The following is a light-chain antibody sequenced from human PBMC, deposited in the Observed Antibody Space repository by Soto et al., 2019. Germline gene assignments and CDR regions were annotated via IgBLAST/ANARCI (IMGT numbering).Light chain of an antibody. J-gene: IGKJ1*01. V-gene: IGKV1-39*01. CDR2: AAS. CDR1: QSIVTY. Sequence: DIHMTQSPSSLSASLGDRVTITCRASQSIVTYLNWYLQKPGKAPKLLIYAASNLQSGVPSRFSGSGSGTEFTLTISSLQPDDFATYYCQQYMSYSFGQGTKVDI. CDR3: QQYMSYS.